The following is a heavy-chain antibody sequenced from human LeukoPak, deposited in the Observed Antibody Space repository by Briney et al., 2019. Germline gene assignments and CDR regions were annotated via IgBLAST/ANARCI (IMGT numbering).Heavy chain of an antibody. CDR1: GGSISSGGYY. J-gene: IGHJ4*02. D-gene: IGHD4-17*01. V-gene: IGHV4-31*03. Sequence: SQTLSLTCTVSGGSISSGGYYWSWIRQHPGKGLEWIGYIYYSGSTYYHPSLKSRVTISVDTSKNQFSLKLSSVTAADTAVYYCARDRYGDSVDYWGQGTLVTVSS. CDR2: IYYSGST. CDR3: ARDRYGDSVDY.